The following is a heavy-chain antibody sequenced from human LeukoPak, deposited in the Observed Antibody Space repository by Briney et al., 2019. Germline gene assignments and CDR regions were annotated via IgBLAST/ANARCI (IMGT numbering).Heavy chain of an antibody. V-gene: IGHV3-23*01. CDR1: GFSFGTYA. J-gene: IGHJ4*02. Sequence: GGSLRLSCAASGFSFGTYAMTWVRQAPGKGLECVSTVSGSGGNTYYTDSVKGRFTISRDNSKNTLFLQMSSLRAEDTALYYCTKGRVVSAFGYWGQGVLVTVSS. CDR3: TKGRVVSAFGY. D-gene: IGHD3-22*01. CDR2: VSGSGGNT.